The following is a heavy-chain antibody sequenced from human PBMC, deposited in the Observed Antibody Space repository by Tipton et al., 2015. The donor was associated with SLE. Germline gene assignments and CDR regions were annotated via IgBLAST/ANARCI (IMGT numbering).Heavy chain of an antibody. D-gene: IGHD3-10*01. CDR3: ASWGYGSGSYYTDY. CDR1: GYSISSGYY. CDR2: IYHSGST. V-gene: IGHV4-38-2*01. J-gene: IGHJ4*02. Sequence: TLSLTCAVSGYSISSGYYWGWIRQPPGKGLEWIGSIYHSGSTNYNPSLKSRVTISVDTSKNQFSLKLSSVTAADTAVYYCASWGYGSGSYYTDYWGQGTLVTVSS.